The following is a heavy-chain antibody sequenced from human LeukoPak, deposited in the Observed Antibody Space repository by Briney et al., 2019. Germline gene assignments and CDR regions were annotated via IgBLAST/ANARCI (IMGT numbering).Heavy chain of an antibody. CDR2: IKTKADSGTT. J-gene: IGHJ4*02. D-gene: IGHD5-24*01. CDR1: AFTFSNAW. Sequence: GGSLTLSCAASAFTFSNAWMNWVRQAPGKGLEWLGRIKTKADSGTTDYAAPVKGRFTISRDDSKNKLYLQINSLTTEDTAVYYCVNFYFDYWGQGTLVTVSS. CDR3: VNFYFDY. V-gene: IGHV3-15*01.